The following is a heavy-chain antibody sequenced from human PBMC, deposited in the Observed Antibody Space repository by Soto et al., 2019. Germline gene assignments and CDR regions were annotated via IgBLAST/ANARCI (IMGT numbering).Heavy chain of an antibody. D-gene: IGHD2-2*01. CDR2: ISAYNGNT. V-gene: IGHV1-18*01. J-gene: IGHJ6*03. Sequence: ASVKVSCKASGYTFTSYGISWVRQAPGQGLEWMGWISAYNGNTNYAQKLQGRVTMTTDTSTSTAYMELRSLRSDDTAVYYCARGGVVVGSAAKSYYYYYMDVWGKGTTVTVSS. CDR3: ARGGVVVGSAAKSYYYYYMDV. CDR1: GYTFTSYG.